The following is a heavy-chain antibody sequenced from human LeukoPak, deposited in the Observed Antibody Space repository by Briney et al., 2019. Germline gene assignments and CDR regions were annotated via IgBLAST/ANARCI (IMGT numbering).Heavy chain of an antibody. J-gene: IGHJ4*02. CDR1: GFTFSSYA. D-gene: IGHD3-22*01. Sequence: PGGSLRLSCAASGFTFSSYAMSWVRQAPGKGLEWVSAISGSGGSTYYADSVKGRFTISRDNSKNTLYLQMNSLRAEDTAVYYCAKGPPKWDYDRNAPFDYWGQGTLVTVSS. V-gene: IGHV3-23*01. CDR2: ISGSGGST. CDR3: AKGPPKWDYDRNAPFDY.